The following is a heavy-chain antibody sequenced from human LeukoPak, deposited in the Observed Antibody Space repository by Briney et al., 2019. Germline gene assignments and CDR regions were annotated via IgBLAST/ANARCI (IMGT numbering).Heavy chain of an antibody. CDR2: INHSGST. V-gene: IGHV4-34*01. CDR1: GGSFSGYY. CDR3: AGSVAGTHYYYYYYMDV. D-gene: IGHD6-19*01. J-gene: IGHJ6*03. Sequence: SETLSLTCAVYGGSFSGYYWSWIRQPPGKGLEWIGEINHSGSTNYNPSLKSRVTISVDTSKNQFSLKLSSVTAADTAVYYCAGSVAGTHYYYYYYMDVWSKGTTVTVSS.